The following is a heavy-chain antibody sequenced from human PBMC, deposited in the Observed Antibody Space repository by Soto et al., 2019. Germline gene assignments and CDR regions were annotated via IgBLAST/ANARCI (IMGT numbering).Heavy chain of an antibody. D-gene: IGHD1-1*01. CDR1: GFTFSSYA. CDR3: ARFETGY. J-gene: IGHJ4*02. Sequence: QVQLVESGGGVGQPGRSLRLSCAASGFTFSSYAMHWVRQAPGKGLEWVAVISYDGSNKYYADCVKGRFTISRDNSKNTLYLQMNSRRAEDTAVYYCARFETGYWGKGTLVTVSS. CDR2: ISYDGSNK. V-gene: IGHV3-30-3*01.